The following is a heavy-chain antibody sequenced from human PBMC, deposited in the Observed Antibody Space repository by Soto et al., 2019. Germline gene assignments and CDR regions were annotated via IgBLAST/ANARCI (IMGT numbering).Heavy chain of an antibody. J-gene: IGHJ4*02. CDR3: ARVQPLYCSSTSCYFDY. D-gene: IGHD2-2*01. CDR1: GGSFSGYY. CDR2: INHSGST. Sequence: PSETLSLTCAVYGGSFSGYYWSWIRQPPGKGLEWIGEINHSGSTNYNPSLKSRVTISVDTSKNQFSLKLSSVTAADTAVYYCARVQPLYCSSTSCYFDYWGQGTLVTVSS. V-gene: IGHV4-34*01.